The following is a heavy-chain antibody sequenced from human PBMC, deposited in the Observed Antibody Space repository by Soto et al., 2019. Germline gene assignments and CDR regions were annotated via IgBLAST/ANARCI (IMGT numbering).Heavy chain of an antibody. CDR3: GISRHDSGYLYYGMDV. CDR2: IIPILGIT. J-gene: IGHJ6*02. Sequence: VQLVQSGAEVKKPGSSVKVSCKASGDTFSSNTISWVRQVPGHGLEWMGRIIPILGITNYAQNFQGRITIIADEPTTTAHMELSSLRSEDTAMYYCGISRHDSGYLYYGMDVWGQGTTVTVSS. V-gene: IGHV1-69*02. CDR1: GDTFSSNT. D-gene: IGHD3-22*01.